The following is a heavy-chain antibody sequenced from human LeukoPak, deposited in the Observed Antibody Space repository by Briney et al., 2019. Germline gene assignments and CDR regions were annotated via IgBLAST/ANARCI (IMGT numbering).Heavy chain of an antibody. CDR2: INHSGST. Sequence: PGGSLRLSCAASGFTFSSYSMNWIRQPPGKGLEWIGEINHSGSTNYNPSLKSRVTISADTSKNQFSLKLSSVTAADTAVYYCARLRVLAPAVIGRPPRYYFDYWGQGTLVTVSS. D-gene: IGHD2-2*01. V-gene: IGHV4-34*01. J-gene: IGHJ4*02. CDR3: ARLRVLAPAVIGRPPRYYFDY. CDR1: GFTFSSYS.